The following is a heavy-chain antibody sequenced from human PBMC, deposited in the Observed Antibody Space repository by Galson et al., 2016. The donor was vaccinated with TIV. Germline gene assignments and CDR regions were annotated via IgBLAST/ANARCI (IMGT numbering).Heavy chain of an antibody. Sequence: SLRLSCAASGFIASDNYINWVRQAPGKGLEWVSVLYRGDGTQYADSVRGRFTVSRDTSKNTVYLQMNSLTIDDTGVYYCARDRRYCGNECYFQYYYGLDVWGQGTPVTVAS. CDR3: ARDRRYCGNECYFQYYYGLDV. CDR2: LYRGDGT. J-gene: IGHJ6*02. V-gene: IGHV3-66*02. D-gene: IGHD2-21*01. CDR1: GFIASDNY.